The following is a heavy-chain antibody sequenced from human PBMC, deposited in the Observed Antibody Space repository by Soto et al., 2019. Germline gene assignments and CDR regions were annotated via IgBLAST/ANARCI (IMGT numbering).Heavy chain of an antibody. CDR3: AKDRGDGYNLYYFDY. J-gene: IGHJ4*02. CDR2: ISYDGSNK. V-gene: IGHV3-30*18. CDR1: GFTFSSYG. Sequence: QVQLVESGGGVVQPWRSLRLSCAASGFTFSSYGMHWVRQAPGKGLEWVAVISYDGSNKYYADSVKGRFTISRDNSKNTLYLQMNSLRAEDTAVYYCAKDRGDGYNLYYFDYWGQGTLVTVSS. D-gene: IGHD3-10*01.